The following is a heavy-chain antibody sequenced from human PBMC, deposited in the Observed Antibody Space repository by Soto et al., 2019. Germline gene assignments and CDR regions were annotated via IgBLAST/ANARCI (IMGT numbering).Heavy chain of an antibody. V-gene: IGHV3-23*01. J-gene: IGHJ6*02. Sequence: EVQLLESGGGLVQPGGSLRLSCAASGFTFTSYAMPWVRQDPGKGLEWVSTISGSGGTTYYADSVRGRFTISRDNSKNTRYLQMNTLRAEDTALYSCTRYCPTASCYLRYGMDVWGQGTTVTVSS. CDR1: GFTFTSYA. CDR2: ISGSGGTT. CDR3: TRYCPTASCYLRYGMDV. D-gene: IGHD2-2*01.